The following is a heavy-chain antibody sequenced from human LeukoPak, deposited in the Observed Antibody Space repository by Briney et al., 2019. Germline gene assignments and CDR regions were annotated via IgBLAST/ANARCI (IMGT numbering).Heavy chain of an antibody. Sequence: SVKVSCKASGGTFSSYAISWVRQAPGQGLEWMGVIIPIFGTANYAQKFQGRVTITADESTSTAYMELSSLRSEDTAVYYCARVGTYCGGDCYFDYWGQGTLVTVSS. CDR1: GGTFSSYA. CDR2: IIPIFGTA. D-gene: IGHD2-21*01. J-gene: IGHJ4*02. V-gene: IGHV1-69*01. CDR3: ARVGTYCGGDCYFDY.